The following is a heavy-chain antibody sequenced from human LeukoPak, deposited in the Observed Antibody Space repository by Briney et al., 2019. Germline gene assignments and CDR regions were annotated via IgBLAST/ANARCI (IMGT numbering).Heavy chain of an antibody. Sequence: ASVKVSCKASGGTFSSYAISWVRQAPGQGLEWMGGIIPIFGTANYAQKFQGRVTITTDESTSTAYTELSSLRSGDTAVYYCARPQGWSSGYFNWFDPWGQGTLVTVSS. CDR2: IIPIFGTA. CDR1: GGTFSSYA. D-gene: IGHD3-22*01. CDR3: ARPQGWSSGYFNWFDP. J-gene: IGHJ5*02. V-gene: IGHV1-69*05.